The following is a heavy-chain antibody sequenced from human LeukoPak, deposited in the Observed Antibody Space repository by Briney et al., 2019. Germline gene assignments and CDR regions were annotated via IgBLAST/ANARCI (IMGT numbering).Heavy chain of an antibody. Sequence: ASVKVSCKASGYTFTSYGISWERQAPGQGLEWMGWISAHNGNTNYAQKLQGRVTMTTDTSTSTAYMELRSLRSDDTAVYYCARDTYCTNGVCRYYYYYGMDVWGQGTTVTVSS. D-gene: IGHD2-8*01. CDR3: ARDTYCTNGVCRYYYYYGMDV. CDR2: ISAHNGNT. CDR1: GYTFTSYG. J-gene: IGHJ6*02. V-gene: IGHV1-18*01.